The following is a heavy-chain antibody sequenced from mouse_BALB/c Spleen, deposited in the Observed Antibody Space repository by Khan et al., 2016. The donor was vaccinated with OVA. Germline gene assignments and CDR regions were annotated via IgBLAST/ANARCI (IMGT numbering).Heavy chain of an antibody. CDR3: ARAPGYYGSNYFAY. V-gene: IGHV5-9-3*01. CDR1: GFTFSNYA. CDR2: ISSGGSYT. D-gene: IGHD1-1*01. J-gene: IGHJ2*01. Sequence: EVELVESGGGLVKPGGSLKLSCAASGFTFSNYAMSWVRQSPEKRLEWVATISSGGSYTYYPDSVKGRFTISRDSAKNTLYLQMSSLRSEDTAMYYCARAPGYYGSNYFAYWGQGTTLTVSS.